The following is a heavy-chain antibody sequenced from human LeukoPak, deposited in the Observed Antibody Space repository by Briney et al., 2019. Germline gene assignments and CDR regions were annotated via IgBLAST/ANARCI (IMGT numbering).Heavy chain of an antibody. CDR3: ARKASEFDC. V-gene: IGHV3-23*01. Sequence: GGSLRLSCAASGFTFNNYAMSWVRQAPGKGLEWVSSISGSGGSTYYADSVKGRFTISRDNSQDTLYLQMNSLRAEDTAVYYCARKASEFDCWGQGTLVTVSS. J-gene: IGHJ4*02. CDR1: GFTFNNYA. CDR2: ISGSGGST.